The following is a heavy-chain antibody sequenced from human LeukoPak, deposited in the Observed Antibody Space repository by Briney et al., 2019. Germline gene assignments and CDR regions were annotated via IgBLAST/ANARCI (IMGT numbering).Heavy chain of an antibody. V-gene: IGHV4-39*01. Sequence: SETLSLTCTVSGGSISSGTYYWGWIRQPPGKGLECIGTIYYSGSTSYDPSLKSRVTISVDTSKNQFSLKLTSVTAADTAVYYCAGTYRLRRFDPWGQGTLVTVSS. CDR1: GGSISSGTYY. CDR2: IYYSGST. CDR3: AGTYRLRRFDP. D-gene: IGHD2-2*02. J-gene: IGHJ5*02.